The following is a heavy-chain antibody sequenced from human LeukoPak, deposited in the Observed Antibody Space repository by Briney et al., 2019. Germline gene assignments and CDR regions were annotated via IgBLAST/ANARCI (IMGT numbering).Heavy chain of an antibody. J-gene: IGHJ4*02. CDR3: AIRAPSSSGGYSMDY. CDR1: GGTFGSYA. V-gene: IGHV1-69*01. CDR2: IIPIFGTA. D-gene: IGHD6-19*01. Sequence: AVKVSCKASGGTFGSYAICWVRQAPAQGLEWMGGIIPIFGTANYAQKFQGKVTITADESKSKDYMELSSMTSEDTAVYYCAIRAPSSSGGYSMDYWGQGTLVTVSS.